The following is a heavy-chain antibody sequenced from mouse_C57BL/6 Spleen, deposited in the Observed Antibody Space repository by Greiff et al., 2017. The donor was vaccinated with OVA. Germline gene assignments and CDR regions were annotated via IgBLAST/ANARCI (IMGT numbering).Heavy chain of an antibody. CDR1: GFTFSSYG. D-gene: IGHD3-3*01. J-gene: IGHJ1*03. CDR3: ARHRDCYFDV. V-gene: IGHV5-6*01. Sequence: EVMLVESGGDLVKPGGSLKLSCAASGFTFSSYGMSWVRQTPDKRLEWVATISSGGSYTYYHDSVKGRSTISRDNAKNTLYLQIGSLKSEDTAIYYCARHRDCYFDVWGTGTTVTVSS. CDR2: ISSGGSYT.